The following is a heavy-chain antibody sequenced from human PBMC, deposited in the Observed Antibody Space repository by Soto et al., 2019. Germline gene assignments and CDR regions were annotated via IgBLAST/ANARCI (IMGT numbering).Heavy chain of an antibody. Sequence: EVRLVETGGGLIQPGGSLRLSCAVSGFTVSDTYMNWVRQAPGKGLEWVSVVYSGSATYYADSVKGRFTISRDNSKNTVFLQMNSLRVEDTAVYYCATGKSGWLTFDYWCQGILVTVSS. CDR3: ATGKSGWLTFDY. D-gene: IGHD6-19*01. V-gene: IGHV3-53*02. J-gene: IGHJ4*02. CDR2: VYSGSAT. CDR1: GFTVSDTY.